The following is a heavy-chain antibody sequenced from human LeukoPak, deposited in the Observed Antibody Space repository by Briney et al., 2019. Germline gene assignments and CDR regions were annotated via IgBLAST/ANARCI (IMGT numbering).Heavy chain of an antibody. CDR1: GYTFTSYG. D-gene: IGHD3-10*01. CDR3: AREYGSGSFDWFDP. Sequence: ASVKVSCKASGYTFTSYGISWVRQAPGQGLEWMGWISAYNGNTNYAQKLQGRVTMTTDASTNTAYMELRSLRSDDTAVYYCAREYGSGSFDWFDPWGQGTLVTVSS. V-gene: IGHV1-18*01. J-gene: IGHJ5*02. CDR2: ISAYNGNT.